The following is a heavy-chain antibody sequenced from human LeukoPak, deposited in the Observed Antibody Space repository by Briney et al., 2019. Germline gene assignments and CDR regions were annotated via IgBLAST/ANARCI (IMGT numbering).Heavy chain of an antibody. CDR2: INPSGGST. CDR3: ATDRRYCSGGSCYQILDY. V-gene: IGHV1-46*01. D-gene: IGHD2-15*01. CDR1: GYTFTSYY. Sequence: ASVKVSCKASGYTFTSYYMHWVRQAPGQGLEWMGIINPSGGSTSYAQKFQGRVAMTRDTSTSTVYMELSSLRSEDTAVYYCATDRRYCSGGSCYQILDYWGQGTLVTVSS. J-gene: IGHJ4*02.